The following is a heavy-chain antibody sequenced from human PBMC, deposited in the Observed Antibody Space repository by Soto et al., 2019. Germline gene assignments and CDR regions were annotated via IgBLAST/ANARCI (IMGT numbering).Heavy chain of an antibody. V-gene: IGHV1-18*04. D-gene: IGHD1-20*01. Sequence: ASVKVSFKASGYTFTSYGISWLRQAPGQGLEWMGWISAYNGNTNYAQKLQGRVTMTTDTSTSTAYMELRSLRSDDTAVYYCARDSRLITGTIFDYWGQGTLVTVSS. CDR2: ISAYNGNT. CDR1: GYTFTSYG. CDR3: ARDSRLITGTIFDY. J-gene: IGHJ4*02.